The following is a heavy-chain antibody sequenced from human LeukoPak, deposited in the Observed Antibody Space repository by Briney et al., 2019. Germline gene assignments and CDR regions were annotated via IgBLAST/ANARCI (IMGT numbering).Heavy chain of an antibody. CDR1: GFSFSNYD. D-gene: IGHD3-10*01. CDR2: LSDSGGST. CDR3: AKRLYYGSGPLDI. J-gene: IGHJ3*02. V-gene: IGHV3-23*01. Sequence: RAGGSLRLSCAASGFSFSNYDMTWVRQAPGKGLDWVSTLSDSGGSTYYADSVKGRLTISRDNPKNTLYLRMSSLRAEDTAIYFCAKRLYYGSGPLDIWGQGTMVTVSS.